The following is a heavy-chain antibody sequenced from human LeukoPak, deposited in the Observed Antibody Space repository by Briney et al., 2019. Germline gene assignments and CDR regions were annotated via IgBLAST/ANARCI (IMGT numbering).Heavy chain of an antibody. Sequence: SETLSLTCTVSGGSISSYYWSWIRQPPGKGLEWIGYIYYSGSTNYNPSLNSRVTISVDTSKNQFSLKLSSVTAADTAVYYCARYGEQLEAFDIWGQGTMVTVSS. CDR2: IYYSGST. J-gene: IGHJ3*02. CDR3: ARYGEQLEAFDI. CDR1: GGSISSYY. D-gene: IGHD6-13*01. V-gene: IGHV4-59*01.